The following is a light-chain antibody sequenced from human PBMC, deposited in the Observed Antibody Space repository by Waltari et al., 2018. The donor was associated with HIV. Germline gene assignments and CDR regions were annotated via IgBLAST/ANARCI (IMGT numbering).Light chain of an antibody. CDR2: GAS. CDR1: QNVITN. CDR3: QQYNKWPRT. J-gene: IGKJ1*01. V-gene: IGKV3-15*01. Sequence: LVLTQSPATLSVSAGERVPLSCRASQNVITNLAWYQQKPGQPPRLLIYGASTRATGIPARFSGGGSGTEFTLTISSLQSEDFTFYYCQQYNKWPRTFGQGTKVEVK.